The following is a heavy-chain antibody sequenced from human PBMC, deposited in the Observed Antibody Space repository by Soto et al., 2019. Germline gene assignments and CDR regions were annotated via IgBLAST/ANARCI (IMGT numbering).Heavy chain of an antibody. CDR3: ARQGQWLIRGYFQD. D-gene: IGHD6-19*01. J-gene: IGHJ1*01. CDR1: GGSISSNSYY. CDR2: MNYRGSI. V-gene: IGHV4-39*01. Sequence: QLQLQESGPGLVKPSETLSLTCTVSGGSISSNSYYWAWIRQSPGKGLEWVGTMNYRGSIYYNPSLESRVTISADTSNNQFSLKLSSVTAADTAKYYCARQGQWLIRGYFQDWGQGTLVTVSS.